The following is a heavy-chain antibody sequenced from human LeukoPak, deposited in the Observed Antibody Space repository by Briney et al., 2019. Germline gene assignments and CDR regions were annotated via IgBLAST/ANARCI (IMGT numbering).Heavy chain of an antibody. CDR3: ARGTRINYFDY. CDR2: IYYSGST. Sequence: SETLSLTCTVSFGSINSYYWSWIRQPPGKGLEWIGYIYYSGSTNYNPSLKSRVNISVDTSKNQFSLKLSSVTAADTAMYYCARGTRINYFDYWGQGTLVTVSS. CDR1: FGSINSYY. J-gene: IGHJ4*02. D-gene: IGHD2/OR15-2a*01. V-gene: IGHV4-59*08.